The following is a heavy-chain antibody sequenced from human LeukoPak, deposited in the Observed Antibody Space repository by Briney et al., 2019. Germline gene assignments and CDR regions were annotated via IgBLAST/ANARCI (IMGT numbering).Heavy chain of an antibody. V-gene: IGHV4-34*01. D-gene: IGHD6-19*01. CDR3: ARGRSQWLASLYYYGMDV. CDR2: INHSGST. J-gene: IGHJ6*02. Sequence: PGGSLRLSCAASGFTFSDYYMSWIRRPPGKGLEWIGEINHSGSTNYNPSLKSRVTISVDTSKNQFSLKLSSVTAADTAVYYCARGRSQWLASLYYYGMDVWGQGTTVTVSS. CDR1: GFTFSDYY.